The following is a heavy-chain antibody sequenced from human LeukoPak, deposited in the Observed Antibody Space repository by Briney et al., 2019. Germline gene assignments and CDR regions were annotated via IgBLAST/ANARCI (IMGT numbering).Heavy chain of an antibody. CDR3: ARSPAHSAYDLGY. J-gene: IGHJ4*02. CDR1: GFTVSSNY. Sequence: GGSLRLSCAASGFTVSSNYMSWVRQAPGKGLEWVSVIYSGGSTYYADSVKGRFTISRDNSKNTLYLQMNSLRVDDTAMYYCARSPAHSAYDLGYWGQGTLVTVSS. D-gene: IGHD5-12*01. CDR2: IYSGGST. V-gene: IGHV3-66*01.